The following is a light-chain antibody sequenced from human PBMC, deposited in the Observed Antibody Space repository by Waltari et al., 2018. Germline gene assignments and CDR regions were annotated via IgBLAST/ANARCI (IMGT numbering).Light chain of an antibody. CDR1: QSISKY. V-gene: IGKV3-20*01. J-gene: IGKJ1*01. Sequence: EIVLTQSPGTLSLSPGERATLSCRASQSISKYLVWYQQRLGQAPRLLISDTYIRATGIPDRFSGSGSGTDFSLTISRLEPEDCAVYYCHRYLRLPATFGQGTKVEIK. CDR3: HRYLRLPAT. CDR2: DTY.